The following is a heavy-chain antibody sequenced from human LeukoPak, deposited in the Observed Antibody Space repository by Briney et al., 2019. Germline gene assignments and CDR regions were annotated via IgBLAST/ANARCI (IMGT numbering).Heavy chain of an antibody. V-gene: IGHV4-34*01. Sequence: PSETLSLTCAVYGGSLSGYYWSRIRQSPGKGLEWIGEINHSGGTNYNASLKSRVTISVDTSKKQFSLKLNSVTAADTAVYYCARGRAVAPNYYYCGMDVWGRGTTVTVSS. CDR3: ARGRAVAPNYYYCGMDV. CDR2: INHSGGT. J-gene: IGHJ6*02. D-gene: IGHD2-15*01. CDR1: GGSLSGYY.